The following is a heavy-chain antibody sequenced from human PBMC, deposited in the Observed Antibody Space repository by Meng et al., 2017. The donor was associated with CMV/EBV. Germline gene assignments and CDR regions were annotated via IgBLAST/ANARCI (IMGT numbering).Heavy chain of an antibody. J-gene: IGHJ6*02. V-gene: IGHV4-38-2*02. CDR1: GYSISSGYY. CDR3: ARDQLTGMDV. Sequence: SETLSLTCTVSGYSISSGYYWGWIRQPPGKGLEWIGSIYHSGSTYYNPSLKSRVTISVDTSKNQCSLKLSSVTAADTAVYYCARDQLTGMDVWGQGTTVTVSS. CDR2: IYHSGST. D-gene: IGHD2-2*01.